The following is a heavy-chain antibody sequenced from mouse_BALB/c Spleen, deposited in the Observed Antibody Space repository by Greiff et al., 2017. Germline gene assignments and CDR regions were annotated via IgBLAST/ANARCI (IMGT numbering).Heavy chain of an antibody. Sequence: VQLQQSGAELVRPGTSVKITCKASGYAFTNYWLGWVKQRPGHGLEWIGDIYPGSGNTYYNEKFKGKATLTADKSSSTAYMQLSSLTSEDSAVYYCARWNDDAMDYWGQGTSVTVSS. J-gene: IGHJ4*01. CDR2: IYPGSGNT. D-gene: IGHD2-12*01. V-gene: IGHV1-63*01. CDR3: ARWNDDAMDY. CDR1: GYAFTNYW.